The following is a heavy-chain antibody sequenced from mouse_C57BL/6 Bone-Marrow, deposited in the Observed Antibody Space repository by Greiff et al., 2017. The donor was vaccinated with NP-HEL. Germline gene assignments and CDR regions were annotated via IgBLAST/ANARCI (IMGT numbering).Heavy chain of an antibody. V-gene: IGHV5-17*01. D-gene: IGHD1-1*01. CDR3: ATFYGDADD. CDR2: ISSGSSTI. Sequence: EVKLVESGGGLVKPGGSLKLSCAASGFTFSDYGMHWVRQAPEKGLEWVAYISSGSSTIYYADTVKGRFTISRDTAKNTLFLQMTSLRSEDTAMYYCATFYGDADDWGQGTTLTVSS. CDR1: GFTFSDYG. J-gene: IGHJ2*01.